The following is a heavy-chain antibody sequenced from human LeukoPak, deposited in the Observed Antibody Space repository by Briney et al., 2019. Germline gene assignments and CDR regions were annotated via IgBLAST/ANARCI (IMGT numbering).Heavy chain of an antibody. D-gene: IGHD6-13*01. V-gene: IGHV4-39*07. J-gene: IGHJ4*02. CDR3: APMGIAAPSSGYSDY. CDR2: VYYSGST. Sequence: SETLSLTCTVSGGSISISSYYWGWIRQPPGKGLEWIGSVYYSGSTSYNPSLKSRVTISVDTSKNQFSLKLSSVTAADTPVYYCAPMGIAAPSSGYSDYWGQGTLVTVSS. CDR1: GGSISISSYY.